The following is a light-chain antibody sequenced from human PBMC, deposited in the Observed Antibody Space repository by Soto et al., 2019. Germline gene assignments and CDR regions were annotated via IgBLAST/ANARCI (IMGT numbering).Light chain of an antibody. CDR1: QDISDW. Sequence: DIQMTQSPSSVSASVGVRVTITCRASQDISDWLAWYQQKPGKAPNLLIYATSSLQSGVPPRFSGRGSGTNFTLTICRLQTEDFAPYYCQDSNSLRVTFGPGTRVDV. J-gene: IGKJ3*01. V-gene: IGKV1-12*01. CDR3: QDSNSLRVT. CDR2: ATS.